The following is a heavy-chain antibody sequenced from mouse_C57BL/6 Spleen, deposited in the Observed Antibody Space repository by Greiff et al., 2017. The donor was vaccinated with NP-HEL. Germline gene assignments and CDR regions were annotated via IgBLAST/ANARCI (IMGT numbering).Heavy chain of an antibody. D-gene: IGHD1-1*01. J-gene: IGHJ2*01. V-gene: IGHV5-12*01. CDR3: ARRGYGSSGYYFDY. CDR2: ISNGGGST. Sequence: DVKLVESGGGLVQPGGSLKLSCAASGFTFSDYYMYWVRQTPEKRLEWVAYISNGGGSTYYPDTVKGRFTIARDNAKNTLYRQMSRLKSEDTAMYYCARRGYGSSGYYFDYWGQGTTPTVSS. CDR1: GFTFSDYY.